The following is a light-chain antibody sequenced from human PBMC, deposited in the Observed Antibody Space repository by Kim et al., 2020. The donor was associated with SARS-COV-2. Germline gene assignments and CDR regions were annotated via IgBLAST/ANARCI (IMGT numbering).Light chain of an antibody. CDR3: AAWDDILNGWV. V-gene: IGLV1-44*01. CDR1: SSNIGRNT. J-gene: IGLJ3*02. CDR2: SNN. Sequence: GPVVTISCSGGSSNIGRNTVPWYQQLPGTAPKLLIYSNNQRPSGVPDRFSGSKSGTSASLAISGLQSEDESEYYCAAWDDILNGWVFGGGTQLTVL.